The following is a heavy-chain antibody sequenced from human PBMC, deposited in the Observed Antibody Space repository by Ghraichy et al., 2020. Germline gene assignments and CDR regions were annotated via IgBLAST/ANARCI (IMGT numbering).Heavy chain of an antibody. CDR1: GGSISSSGYY. CDR2: INYSGRT. V-gene: IGHV4-39*07. Sequence: SETLSLTCTVSGGSISSSGYYWGWIRQPPGKGLEWIASINYSGRTYYNPSLKSRVTISVDTSKNQVSLKLNSVTAADTAVYNCARTVPAANNDAFDICGQGTMVTVSS. CDR3: ARTVPAANNDAFDI. J-gene: IGHJ3*02. D-gene: IGHD2-2*01.